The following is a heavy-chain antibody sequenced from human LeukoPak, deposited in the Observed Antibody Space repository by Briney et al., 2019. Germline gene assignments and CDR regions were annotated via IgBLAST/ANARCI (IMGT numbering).Heavy chain of an antibody. Sequence: PAGRSLRLSCAASGFTFSSYAMHWVRQAPGKGLEWVAVISYDGSNKYYADSVKGRFTISRDNSKNTLYLQMNSLRAEDTAVYYCARGGPMTTVTTGSNYYYYGMDVWGQGTTVTVSS. D-gene: IGHD4-4*01. CDR3: ARGGPMTTVTTGSNYYYYGMDV. CDR2: ISYDGSNK. J-gene: IGHJ6*02. V-gene: IGHV3-30-3*01. CDR1: GFTFSSYA.